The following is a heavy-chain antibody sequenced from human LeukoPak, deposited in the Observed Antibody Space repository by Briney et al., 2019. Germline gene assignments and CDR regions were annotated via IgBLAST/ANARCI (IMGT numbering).Heavy chain of an antibody. CDR2: INHSGST. Sequence: SETLSLTCAVYGVSFSGYYWSWIRQPPGKGLEWIGEINHSGSTNYNPSLKSRVTISVDTSKNQFSLKLSSVTAADTAVYYCARAPLRYYYDSSGYKFDYWGQGTLVTASS. V-gene: IGHV4-34*01. D-gene: IGHD3-22*01. CDR3: ARAPLRYYYDSSGYKFDY. J-gene: IGHJ4*02. CDR1: GVSFSGYY.